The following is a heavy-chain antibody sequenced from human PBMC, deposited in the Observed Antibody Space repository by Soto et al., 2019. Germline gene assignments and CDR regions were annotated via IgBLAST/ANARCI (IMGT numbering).Heavy chain of an antibody. CDR3: TRDGEDIVVVVAAAPNYFDY. CDR2: IRSKAYGGTT. Sequence: EVQLVESGGGLVKPGRSLRLSCTASGFTFGDYAMSWFRQAPGKGLEWVGFIRSKAYGGTTEYAASVKGRFTISRDDSKSSAYLQMNSLKTEDTAVYYCTRDGEDIVVVVAAAPNYFDYWGQGTLVTVSS. J-gene: IGHJ4*02. V-gene: IGHV3-49*05. D-gene: IGHD2-15*01. CDR1: GFTFGDYA.